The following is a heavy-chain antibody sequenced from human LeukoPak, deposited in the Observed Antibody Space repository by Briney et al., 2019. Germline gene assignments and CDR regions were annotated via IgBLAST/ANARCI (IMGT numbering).Heavy chain of an antibody. V-gene: IGHV3-7*01. J-gene: IGHJ4*02. CDR1: GFLFSTYW. CDR2: IRKDGGAK. CDR3: ASSHDSSGND. Sequence: GGSLRLSCAASGFLFSTYWMAWVRQAPGKGLDWVANIRKDGGAKFYAASVKGRFIISRDNAKNSLYLQMNNLRDEDTAVYYCASSHDSSGNDWGQGTLVTV. D-gene: IGHD3-22*01.